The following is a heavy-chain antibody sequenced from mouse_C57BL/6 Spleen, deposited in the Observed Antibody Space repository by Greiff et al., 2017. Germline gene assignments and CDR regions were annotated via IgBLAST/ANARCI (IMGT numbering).Heavy chain of an antibody. CDR1: GYTFTDYE. D-gene: IGHD2-5*01. Sequence: QVQLQQSGAELVRPGASVTLSCKASGYTFTDYEMHWVKQTPVHGLEWIGAIDPETGGTAYNQKFKGKAILTADKSSSTAYMELRSLTSEDSAIYYCARGDSNYEYFDVWGTGTTVTVSS. CDR3: ARGDSNYEYFDV. J-gene: IGHJ1*03. CDR2: IDPETGGT. V-gene: IGHV1-15*01.